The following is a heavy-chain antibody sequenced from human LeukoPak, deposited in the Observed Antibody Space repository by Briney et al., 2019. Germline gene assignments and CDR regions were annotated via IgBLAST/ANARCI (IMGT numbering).Heavy chain of an antibody. CDR1: GGSFSGYY. V-gene: IGHV4-34*01. D-gene: IGHD4-17*01. J-gene: IGHJ5*02. Sequence: SETLSLTCAVYGGSFSGYYWSWIRQPPGKGLEWIGEINHSGSTNYNPSLKSRVTISVDTSKNQFSLKLSSVTAADTAVYYYARDLSGDYGPNWFDPWGQGTLVIVSS. CDR3: ARDLSGDYGPNWFDP. CDR2: INHSGST.